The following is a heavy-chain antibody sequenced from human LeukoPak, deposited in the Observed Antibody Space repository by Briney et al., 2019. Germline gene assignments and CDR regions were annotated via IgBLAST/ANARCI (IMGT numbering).Heavy chain of an antibody. CDR3: ARTPRIAAAGKGFDY. CDR2: IYTSGST. CDR1: GGSISSYY. Sequence: SETLSLTCTVSGGSISSYYWSWIRQPAGKGLEWIGRIYTSGSTNYNPSLKSRVTMSVDTSKNQFSLKLSSVTAADTAVYYCARTPRIAAAGKGFDYWGQGTLVTVSS. V-gene: IGHV4-4*07. D-gene: IGHD6-13*01. J-gene: IGHJ4*02.